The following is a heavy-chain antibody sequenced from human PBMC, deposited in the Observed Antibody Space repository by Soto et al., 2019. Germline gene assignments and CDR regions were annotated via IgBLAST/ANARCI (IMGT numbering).Heavy chain of an antibody. D-gene: IGHD6-6*01. Sequence: GPSVKVSCKTSGYTFTGYYLNWVRQAPGRGLEWVGWINPKTGDTNNAQRFRGRVTMTTDTSISTGYMELSGLKSDDTAVYYCVTGDHLVRWGQGTRVTVSS. J-gene: IGHJ4*02. CDR3: VTGDHLVR. CDR2: INPKTGDT. CDR1: GYTFTGYY. V-gene: IGHV1-2*02.